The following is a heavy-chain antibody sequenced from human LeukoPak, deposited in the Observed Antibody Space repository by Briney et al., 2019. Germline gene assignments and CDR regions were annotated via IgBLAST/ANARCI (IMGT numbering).Heavy chain of an antibody. Sequence: GGSLRLSCAASGFTFSSYEVNWVRQAPGKGLEWVSYISSSGSTTYYADSVKGRFTISRDNAKNSLYLQMNSLRAEDTAVYYCARDEGKFIAVAGIFDYWGQGTLVTVSS. CDR1: GFTFSSYE. CDR3: ARDEGKFIAVAGIFDY. V-gene: IGHV3-48*03. CDR2: ISSSGSTT. D-gene: IGHD6-19*01. J-gene: IGHJ4*02.